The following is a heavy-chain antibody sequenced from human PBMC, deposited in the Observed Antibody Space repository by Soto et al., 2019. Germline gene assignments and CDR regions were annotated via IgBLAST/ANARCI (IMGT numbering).Heavy chain of an antibody. V-gene: IGHV3-23*01. CDR2: ISGSGGST. CDR1: GFTFSSYA. CDR3: AKDTGLGGTGSLCFDS. Sequence: EVQLLESGGGLVQPGGSLRLSCAASGFTFSSYAMSWVRQAPGKGLEWVSTISGSGGSTYYADSVKGRFTISRDNSKNTLYLEMSSLRAEDTAVYYCAKDTGLGGTGSLCFDSWGQGTLVTVSS. D-gene: IGHD1-1*01. J-gene: IGHJ4*02.